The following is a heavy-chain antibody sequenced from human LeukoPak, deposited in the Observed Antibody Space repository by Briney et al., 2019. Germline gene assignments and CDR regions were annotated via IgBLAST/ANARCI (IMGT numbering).Heavy chain of an antibody. CDR3: ASLLTVTTGY. J-gene: IGHJ4*02. CDR1: GFTFSSYA. V-gene: IGHV3-30*04. D-gene: IGHD4-17*01. CDR2: ISYDGSNK. Sequence: PGGSLRLSCAASGFTFSSYAMHWVRQAPGKGLEWVAVISYDGSNKYYADSVKGRFTISRDNSKNTLYPQMNSLRAEDTAVYYCASLLTVTTGYWGQGTLVTVSS.